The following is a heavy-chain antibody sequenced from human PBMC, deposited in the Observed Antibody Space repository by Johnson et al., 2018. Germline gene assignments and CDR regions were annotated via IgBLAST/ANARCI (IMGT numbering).Heavy chain of an antibody. Sequence: VQLVESGGGLVKPGGSLRLSCAATGFTFSRYSMNWVRQAPGKGLEWVSSISSSSSYIYYADSVKGRFTISRDNAKNSLYLQMNSLRAEDTAVYDCAREGLYGDYVRWGQGTLVTVSS. CDR3: AREGLYGDYVR. CDR2: ISSSSSYI. CDR1: GFTFSRYS. D-gene: IGHD4-17*01. V-gene: IGHV3-21*01. J-gene: IGHJ1*01.